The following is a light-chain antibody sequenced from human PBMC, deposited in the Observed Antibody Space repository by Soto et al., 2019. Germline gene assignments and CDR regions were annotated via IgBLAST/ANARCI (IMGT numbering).Light chain of an antibody. CDR1: SSNIGNND. Sequence: QSVLTQPPSVSAAPGQKVTISCSGSSSNIGNNDVSWYQQFPGTAPKLLIYDKNKRPSGIPDRFSGSKSGTSATLGITGLQTGDEADYYCGTWDSSLSAGVFGGGTKVTVL. V-gene: IGLV1-51*01. J-gene: IGLJ2*01. CDR2: DKN. CDR3: GTWDSSLSAGV.